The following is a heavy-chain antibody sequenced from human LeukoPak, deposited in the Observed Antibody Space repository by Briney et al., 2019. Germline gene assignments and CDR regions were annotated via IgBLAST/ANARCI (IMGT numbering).Heavy chain of an antibody. D-gene: IGHD6-13*01. CDR3: ARLYEAAASL. Sequence: PSETLSLTCTVSGGSISSYYWSWIRQPPGKGLEWIGYIYYSGSTNYNPSLKSRVTISVDTSKNQFSLKLSSVTAADTAVYYCARLYEAAASLWGQGTLVTVSS. V-gene: IGHV4-59*08. CDR2: IYYSGST. J-gene: IGHJ4*02. CDR1: GGSISSYY.